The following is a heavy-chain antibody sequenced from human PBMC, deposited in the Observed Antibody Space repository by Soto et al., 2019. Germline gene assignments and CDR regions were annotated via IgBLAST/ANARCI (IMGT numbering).Heavy chain of an antibody. CDR1: GFTFSSYA. J-gene: IGHJ3*02. Sequence: GSLRLSCAASGFTFSSYAMSWVRQAPGKGLEWVSTISGSGSRTYYADSVKGRFTISRDNSKNTLYLQMNSLRAEDTAVYYCAKHLEPLRDDDFDIWGQVTMVTVSS. CDR2: ISGSGSRT. D-gene: IGHD4-17*01. V-gene: IGHV3-23*01. CDR3: AKHLEPLRDDDFDI.